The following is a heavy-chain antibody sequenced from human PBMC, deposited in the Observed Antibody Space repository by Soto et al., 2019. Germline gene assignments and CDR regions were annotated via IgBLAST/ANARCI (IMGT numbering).Heavy chain of an antibody. CDR2: ISWDGGST. D-gene: IGHD5-18*01. V-gene: IGHV3-43*01. CDR1: GFTFDDYT. CDR3: AKDGGSGAMVTYYGMDV. J-gene: IGHJ6*02. Sequence: ILSCAASGFTFDDYTMHWVRQAPGKGLEWVSLISWDGGSTYYADSVKGRFTISRDNSKNSLYLQMNSLRTEDTALYYCAKDGGSGAMVTYYGMDVWGQGTTVTVSS.